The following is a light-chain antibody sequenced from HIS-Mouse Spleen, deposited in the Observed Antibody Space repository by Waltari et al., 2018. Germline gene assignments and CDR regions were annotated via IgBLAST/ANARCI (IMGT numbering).Light chain of an antibody. CDR2: DVS. J-gene: IGLJ2*01. CDR1: SSDVGGYNY. Sequence: QSALTQPRSVSGSPGQSVTIPCTGTSSDVGGYNYVSWDQQHPGKAPKLMIYDVSKRPSGVPDRFSGSKSGNTASLTISGLQAEDEADYYCCSYAGSYTLVFGGGTKLTVL. V-gene: IGLV2-11*01. CDR3: CSYAGSYTLV.